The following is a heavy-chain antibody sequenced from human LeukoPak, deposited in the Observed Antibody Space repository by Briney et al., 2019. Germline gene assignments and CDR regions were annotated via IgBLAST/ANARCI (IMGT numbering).Heavy chain of an antibody. Sequence: GRSLRLSCAASGFTFSSYAMHWVRQAPGKGPEWVAVISYDGSNKYYADSVKGRFTISRDNSKNTLYLQMNSLRAEDTAVYYCARVRIRMDGVVVGFYMDVWGKGTTVIVSS. CDR1: GFTFSSYA. CDR2: ISYDGSNK. D-gene: IGHD2-15*01. V-gene: IGHV3-30-3*01. CDR3: ARVRIRMDGVVVGFYMDV. J-gene: IGHJ6*03.